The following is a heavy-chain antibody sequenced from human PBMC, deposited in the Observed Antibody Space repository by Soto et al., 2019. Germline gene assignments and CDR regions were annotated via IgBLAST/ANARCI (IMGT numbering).Heavy chain of an antibody. J-gene: IGHJ4*02. Sequence: EVQLLESGGGLVQPGGSLRLSCAASEFTFSNYAMSWVRQAPGKGLEWVSAISYGGGTTYYADSVKGRFTISRDHSKNRLYLQMNSLRAEDTAVYYCAKNPGYYYDSTGYHFDYWGQGTLVTVSS. CDR3: AKNPGYYYDSTGYHFDY. CDR2: ISYGGGTT. CDR1: EFTFSNYA. V-gene: IGHV3-23*01. D-gene: IGHD3-22*01.